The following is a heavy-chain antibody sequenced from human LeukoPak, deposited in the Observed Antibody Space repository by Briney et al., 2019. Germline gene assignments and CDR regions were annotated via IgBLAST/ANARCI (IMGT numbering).Heavy chain of an antibody. CDR2: IYYSGST. V-gene: IGHV4-59*01. Sequence: KASETLSLTCTVSGGSISSYYWSWIRQPPGKGLEWIGYIYYSGSTNYNPSLKSRVTISVDTSKNQFSLKLSSVTAADTAVYYCAILRWLQQFDPWGQGTLVTVSS. CDR1: GGSISSYY. CDR3: AILRWLQQFDP. D-gene: IGHD5-24*01. J-gene: IGHJ5*02.